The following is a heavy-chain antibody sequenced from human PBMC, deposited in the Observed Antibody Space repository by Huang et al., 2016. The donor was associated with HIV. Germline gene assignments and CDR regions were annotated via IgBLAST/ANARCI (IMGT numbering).Heavy chain of an antibody. CDR3: ARAGGFEI. J-gene: IGHJ3*02. D-gene: IGHD2-15*01. CDR1: GFKFSNYW. V-gene: IGHV3-74*01. Sequence: EEHLVESGGGLVQPGGSLRLSCEASGFKFSNYWMQWVRQAPGNGLMWVSRIKIDGRTTDYADSVKGRFTSSRDNAKNTLYLQMSSLTAEDTAIYYCARAGGFEIWGQGTVVTVSS. CDR2: IKIDGRTT.